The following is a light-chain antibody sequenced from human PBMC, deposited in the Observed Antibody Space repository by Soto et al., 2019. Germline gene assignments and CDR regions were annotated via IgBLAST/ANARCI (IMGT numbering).Light chain of an antibody. J-gene: IGLJ2*01. CDR3: AAWDDSRYGVV. V-gene: IGLV1-44*01. CDR1: SSNIGSNH. CDR2: RSD. Sequence: QSVLTQSPSASGTPGQRVIIAGSGSSSNIGSNHVNWYRHLPGAAPKLLIFRSDQRPSGVPDRFSGSKSVTTASLAISGLQSGDEADYYCAAWDDSRYGVVFGGGTKLTVL.